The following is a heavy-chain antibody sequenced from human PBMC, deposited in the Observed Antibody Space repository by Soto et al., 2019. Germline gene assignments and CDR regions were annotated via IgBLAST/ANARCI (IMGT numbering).Heavy chain of an antibody. Sequence: SETLSLTCAVYGGSFSGYYWSWIRQPPGKGLEWIGEINHSGSTNYNPSLKSRVTISVDTSKNQFSLKLSSVTAADTAVYYCARGGIITMVRGVIRRSNWFDPWGQGTLVTVSS. D-gene: IGHD3-10*01. J-gene: IGHJ5*02. CDR1: GGSFSGYY. V-gene: IGHV4-34*01. CDR3: ARGGIITMVRGVIRRSNWFDP. CDR2: INHSGST.